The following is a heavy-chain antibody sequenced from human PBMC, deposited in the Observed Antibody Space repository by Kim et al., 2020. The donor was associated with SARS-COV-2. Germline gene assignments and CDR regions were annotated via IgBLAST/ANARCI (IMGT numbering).Heavy chain of an antibody. V-gene: IGHV4-31*03. J-gene: IGHJ3*02. D-gene: IGHD2-21*01. CDR3: ARDHSAWAFDI. Sequence: SETLSLTCTVSGGSISSGGYYWSWIRQHPGKGLEWIGYIYYSGSTNYNPSLKSRVTISVDTSKNQFSLKLSSVTAADTAVYYCARDHSAWAFDIWGQGTMVTVSS. CDR1: GGSISSGGYY. CDR2: IYYSGST.